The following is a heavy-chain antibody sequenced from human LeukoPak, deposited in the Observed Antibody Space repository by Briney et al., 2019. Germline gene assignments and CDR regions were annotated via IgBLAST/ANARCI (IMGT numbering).Heavy chain of an antibody. V-gene: IGHV3-53*05. J-gene: IGHJ5*02. CDR3: TRNWFDP. Sequence: GGSLRLSCAASGFTVSSDYMSWVRQAPGKGLEWVSVIYSGGSTYYADSVKGRFTISRDKSKNTVYLQMNSLRFEDTAMYYCTRNWFDPWGQGTLVTVSS. CDR2: IYSGGST. CDR1: GFTVSSDY.